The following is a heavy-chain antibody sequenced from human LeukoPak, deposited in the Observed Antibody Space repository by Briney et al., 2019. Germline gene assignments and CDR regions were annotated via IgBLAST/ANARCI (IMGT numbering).Heavy chain of an antibody. Sequence: SETLSLTCTVSGGSISSSSYYWGWIRQPPGKGLEWVGYIYYSGSTNYNPSLKSRVTVSVDTSKNQFSLKLSSVTAADTAVYYCARQGSSGWYGNWFAPWGQGTLVTVSS. CDR2: IYYSGST. D-gene: IGHD6-19*01. V-gene: IGHV4-61*05. CDR3: ARQGSSGWYGNWFAP. J-gene: IGHJ5*02. CDR1: GGSISSSSYY.